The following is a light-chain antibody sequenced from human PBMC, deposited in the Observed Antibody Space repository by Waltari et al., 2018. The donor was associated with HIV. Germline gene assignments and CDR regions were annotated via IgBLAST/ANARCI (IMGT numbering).Light chain of an antibody. Sequence: QSALTQPPSASGSPGQSVTISCTGTRNDVGGYDPVYWYQQFPGKAPKLNIYQVTKRPSGVPDRVFGSKSGSTASLTVSGLQAEDEAYYYCTSYAGSTFTIFGGGTKLTVL. J-gene: IGLJ2*01. V-gene: IGLV2-8*01. CDR2: QVT. CDR3: TSYAGSTFTI. CDR1: RNDVGGYDP.